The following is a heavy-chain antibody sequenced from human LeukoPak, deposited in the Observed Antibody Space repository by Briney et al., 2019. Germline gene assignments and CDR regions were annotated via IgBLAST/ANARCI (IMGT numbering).Heavy chain of an antibody. CDR2: IKSKTDGGTT. CDR1: GFTFSNAW. Sequence: GSLRLSCAASGFTFSNAWMSWVRQAPGKGLEWVGRIKSKTDGGTTDYAAPVKGRFTISRDDSKNTLYLQMNSLKTEDTAVYYCTTEYSYEAPFFDYWGQGTLVTVSS. CDR3: TTEYSYEAPFFDY. V-gene: IGHV3-15*01. J-gene: IGHJ4*02. D-gene: IGHD5-18*01.